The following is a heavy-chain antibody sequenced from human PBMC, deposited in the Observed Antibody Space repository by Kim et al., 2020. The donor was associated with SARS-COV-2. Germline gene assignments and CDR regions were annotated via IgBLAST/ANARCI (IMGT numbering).Heavy chain of an antibody. V-gene: IGHV1-2*06. D-gene: IGHD2-2*02. CDR2: INPNSGGT. CDR1: GYTFTGYY. Sequence: ASVKVSCKASGYTFTGYYMHWVRQAPGQGLEWMGRINPNSGGTNYAQKFQGRVTMTRDTSISTAYMELSRLRSDDTAVYYCARERGYCSSTSCYTGDYYYYGMDVWGQGTTVTVSS. CDR3: ARERGYCSSTSCYTGDYYYYGMDV. J-gene: IGHJ6*02.